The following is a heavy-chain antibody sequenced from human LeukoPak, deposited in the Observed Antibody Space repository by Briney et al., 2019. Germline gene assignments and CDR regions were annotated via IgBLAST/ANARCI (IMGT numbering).Heavy chain of an antibody. CDR3: ARSDSSGYYNI. D-gene: IGHD3-22*01. Sequence: GGSLRLSCAASGFIFSSYWMSWVRQAPGKGLEWVANINQDESQKYYVDSVKGRFSISRDNAKNSLYLQMNSLRAGDTAVYYCARSDSSGYYNIWGQGTMVTVSS. V-gene: IGHV3-7*01. J-gene: IGHJ3*01. CDR1: GFIFSSYW. CDR2: INQDESQK.